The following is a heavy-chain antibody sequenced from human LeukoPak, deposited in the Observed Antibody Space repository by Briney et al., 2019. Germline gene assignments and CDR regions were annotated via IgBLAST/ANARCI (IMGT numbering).Heavy chain of an antibody. V-gene: IGHV1-18*01. D-gene: IGHD3-22*01. CDR2: ISAYNGNT. CDR1: GYTFTSYG. J-gene: IGHJ4*02. CDR3: ARVPARGYDSSGYYDYFDY. Sequence: ASVKVSCKASGYTFTSYGISWVRQAPGQGLEWMGWISAYNGNTNYAQKLQGRVTMTTDTSTSTAYMELRSLRSDDTAVYYCARVPARGYDSSGYYDYFDYWGQGTLVTVSS.